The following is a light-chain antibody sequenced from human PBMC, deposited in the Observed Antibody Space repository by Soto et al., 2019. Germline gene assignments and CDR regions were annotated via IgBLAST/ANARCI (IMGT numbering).Light chain of an antibody. CDR2: GAF. CDR3: QQYGSSPRT. CDR1: QSVSSN. V-gene: IGKV3-20*01. J-gene: IGKJ2*02. Sequence: ENVLTQSPDPLSLSPGERASLSFMASQSVSSNLAWYQQKPGQAPRLLIHGAFNKATGIPYRFSGSGSGTDLTLTISRLEPEDFALYYGQQYGSSPRTCGQGTKLVIK.